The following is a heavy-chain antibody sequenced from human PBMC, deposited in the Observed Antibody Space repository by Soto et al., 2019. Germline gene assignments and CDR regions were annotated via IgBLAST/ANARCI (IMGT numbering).Heavy chain of an antibody. D-gene: IGHD7-27*01. Sequence: SQTLSLTCAISGDSVSSNSAAWNWIRQSPSRGLEWLGRTYYRSKWYNDYAVSVKSRITINPDTSKNQFSLQLNSVTPEDTAVYYCAREPPLELGARGWFDPWGQGTLVTVSS. CDR1: GDSVSSNSAA. V-gene: IGHV6-1*01. CDR2: TYYRSKWYN. CDR3: AREPPLELGARGWFDP. J-gene: IGHJ5*02.